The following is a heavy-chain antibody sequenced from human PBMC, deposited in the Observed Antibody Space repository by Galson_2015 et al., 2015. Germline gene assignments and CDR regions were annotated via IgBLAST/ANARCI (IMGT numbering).Heavy chain of an antibody. CDR1: GYTFTRYY. CDR2: INPSGAST. V-gene: IGHV1-46*01. Sequence: SVKVSCKASGYTFTRYYIHWVRQAPGQGLEWMGIINPSGASTSYAQKFQGRVTMTRDTSTSTVSMELSSLRSEDTAVYYCAREGVTMIPHDAFDIWGQGTMVTVSP. D-gene: IGHD3-22*01. J-gene: IGHJ3*02. CDR3: AREGVTMIPHDAFDI.